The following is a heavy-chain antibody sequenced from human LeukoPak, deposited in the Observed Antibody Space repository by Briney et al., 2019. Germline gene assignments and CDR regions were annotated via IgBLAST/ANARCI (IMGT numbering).Heavy chain of an antibody. D-gene: IGHD3-22*01. CDR1: GFIFNNYG. CDR3: AKDVRSGYFDY. CDR2: IYSDGSKQ. J-gene: IGHJ4*02. V-gene: IGHV3-33*06. Sequence: GGSLRLSCAASGFIFNNYGMHWVRQAPGKGLEWVAVIYSDGSKQNYADSAKGRFTISRDDSKNTVYLQMNSLRAEGTAVYYCAKDVRSGYFDYWGQGTLVTVSS.